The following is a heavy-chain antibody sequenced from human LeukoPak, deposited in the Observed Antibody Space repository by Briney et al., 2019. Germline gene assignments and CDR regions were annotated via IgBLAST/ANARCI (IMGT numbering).Heavy chain of an antibody. V-gene: IGHV3-53*01. CDR1: GFTVSSNY. D-gene: IGHD6-13*01. CDR3: ARDSMAVGGTGSDY. J-gene: IGHJ4*02. CDR2: IYSGGST. Sequence: PGGSLRLSCAASGFTVSSNYMIWVRQAPGKGLEGVSVIYSGGSTYYADSVKGRFTISRDNSKNTLYLQMTSLRAEDTAVYYCARDSMAVGGTGSDYWGQGTLVTVSS.